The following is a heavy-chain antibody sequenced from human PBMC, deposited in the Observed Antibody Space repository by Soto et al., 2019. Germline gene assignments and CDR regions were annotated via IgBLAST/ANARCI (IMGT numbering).Heavy chain of an antibody. V-gene: IGHV3-21*01. Sequence: EVQLVESGGGLVKPGGSLRLSCVASGFTFSTYSMNWFRQAPGKGLEWVSSISSGSGYMYYADSVKGRFTISRDNAKNSLYLQMDSLRAEDTAVYYCAACPRFSYYGMDVWGQGTTVTVSS. CDR1: GFTFSTYS. CDR3: AACPRFSYYGMDV. CDR2: ISSGSGYM. J-gene: IGHJ6*02.